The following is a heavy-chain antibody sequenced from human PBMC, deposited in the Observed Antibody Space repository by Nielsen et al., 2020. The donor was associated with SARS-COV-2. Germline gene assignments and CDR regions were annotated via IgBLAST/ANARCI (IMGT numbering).Heavy chain of an antibody. CDR3: ARDIGDQNWFDP. V-gene: IGHV4-30-4*01. Sequence: SETLSLTCTVSGGSISSGDYYWSWIRQPPGKGLEWIGYIYYSGSTYYNPSLKSRVTISADTSKNQFSLKLSSVTAADTALYYCARDIGDQNWFDPWGQGTLVTVSS. CDR2: IYYSGST. D-gene: IGHD3-10*01. CDR1: GGSISSGDYY. J-gene: IGHJ5*02.